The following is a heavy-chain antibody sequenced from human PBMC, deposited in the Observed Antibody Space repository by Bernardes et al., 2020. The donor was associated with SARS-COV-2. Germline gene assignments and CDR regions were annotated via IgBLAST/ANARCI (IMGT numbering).Heavy chain of an antibody. CDR2: INSDGSSR. V-gene: IGHV3-74*01. D-gene: IGHD5-12*01. J-gene: IGHJ4*02. CDR3: VRGADSGYASDN. CDR1: GFTFSSYW. Sequence: GGSLRLSCAVSGFTFSSYWMHWVRQAPGKGLAWVSRINSDGSSRNYADSVKGRFTISRDNAKNTLYLEINSLRGEDTAVYYCVRGADSGYASDNWGQGTLVTVSS.